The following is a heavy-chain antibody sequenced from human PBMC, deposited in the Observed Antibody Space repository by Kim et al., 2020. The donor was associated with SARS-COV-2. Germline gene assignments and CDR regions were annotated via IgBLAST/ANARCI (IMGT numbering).Heavy chain of an antibody. J-gene: IGHJ4*02. CDR3: AGMGLLPDY. V-gene: IGHV4-34*01. D-gene: IGHD3-22*01. CDR2: GST. Sequence: GSTNYTPSLKRRVTISVDTSKNQFSLKLSSVTAADTAVYYCAGMGLLPDYWGQGTLVSVSS.